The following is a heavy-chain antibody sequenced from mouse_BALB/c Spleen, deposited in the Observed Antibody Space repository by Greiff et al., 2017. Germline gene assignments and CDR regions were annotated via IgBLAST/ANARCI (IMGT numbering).Heavy chain of an antibody. CDR2: ISSGGSYT. CDR1: GFTFSSYA. D-gene: IGHD2-3*01. J-gene: IGHJ4*01. Sequence: DVKLVESGGGLVKPGGSLKLSCAASGFTFSSYAMSWVRQSPEKRLEWVAEISSGGSYTYYPDTVTGRFTISSDNAKNTLYLEMSSLRSEDTAMYYCAREGLLHYYAMDYWGQGTSVTVSS. CDR3: AREGLLHYYAMDY. V-gene: IGHV5-9-4*01.